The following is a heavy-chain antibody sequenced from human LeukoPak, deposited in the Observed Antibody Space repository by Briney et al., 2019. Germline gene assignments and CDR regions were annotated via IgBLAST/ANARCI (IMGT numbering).Heavy chain of an antibody. CDR1: GFTVSSNY. CDR3: ARLVSGNYFDY. V-gene: IGHV3-53*01. D-gene: IGHD1-14*01. J-gene: IGHJ4*02. CDR2: IYSGGNT. Sequence: GGSLRLSCAASGFTVSSNYMSWVRQAPGKGLEWVSVIYSGGNTNYADSVKGRFTISRDNSKNTLYPQMNSLRAEDTAVYYCARLVSGNYFDYWGQGTLVTVSS.